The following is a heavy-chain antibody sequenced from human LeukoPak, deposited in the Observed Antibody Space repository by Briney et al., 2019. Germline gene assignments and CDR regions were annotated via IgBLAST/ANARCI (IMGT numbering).Heavy chain of an antibody. V-gene: IGHV3-48*01. J-gene: IGHJ3*02. CDR2: ISSTGSTI. CDR3: ARDRGMQGITMPDATAFDI. Sequence: GGSLRLSCAASGFTFSTYSMNWVRQAPGKGLEWVSYISSTGSTIYYADSVKGRFTISRDNAKNSLYLQMNSLRAEDTAVYYCARDRGMQGITMPDATAFDIWGQGTMVTVSS. D-gene: IGHD3-10*01. CDR1: GFTFSTYS.